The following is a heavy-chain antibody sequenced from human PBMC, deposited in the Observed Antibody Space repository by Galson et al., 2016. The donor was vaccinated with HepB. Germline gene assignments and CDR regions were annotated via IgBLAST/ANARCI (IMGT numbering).Heavy chain of an antibody. CDR2: IDWDGDK. J-gene: IGHJ3*01. V-gene: IGHV2-70*01. CDR3: ARVTTFYYESTEAFEF. CDR1: GFSLSTSGMC. D-gene: IGHD3-22*01. Sequence: PALVKPTQTLTLTCTFSGFSLSTSGMCVSWIRQPPGKALEWLALIDWDGDKSYSTSLKTRLTISRDTSKNQVVLSMTNMDPVDTGTYYCARVTTFYYESTEAFEFWGRGTTVTVSS.